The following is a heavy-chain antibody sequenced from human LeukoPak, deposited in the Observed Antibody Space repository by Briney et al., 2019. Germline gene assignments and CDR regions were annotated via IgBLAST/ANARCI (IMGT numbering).Heavy chain of an antibody. CDR2: INSDGRST. CDR3: TRDFDFSSAI. J-gene: IGHJ4*02. V-gene: IGHV3-74*01. D-gene: IGHD3-3*01. Sequence: GGSLRLSCAASGFTFSSSWMHWVRQVPGKGLVWVSRINSDGRSTSYADSVKGRFTISRDNAKNTLHLQMNSLRAEDTAVYYCTRDFDFSSAIWGQGTLVTVSS. CDR1: GFTFSSSW.